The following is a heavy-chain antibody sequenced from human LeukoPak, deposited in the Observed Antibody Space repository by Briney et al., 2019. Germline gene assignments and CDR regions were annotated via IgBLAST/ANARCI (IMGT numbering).Heavy chain of an antibody. CDR3: AKAVAGTLDY. J-gene: IGHJ4*02. Sequence: PGGSLRLSCAASGFTVSSNYMSWVRQAPGKGLEWVSAINDRGGSTYYADSVKGRFTISRDNSKNTLYLQMTSLRAEDAAVYYCAKAVAGTLDYWGQGTLVTVSS. D-gene: IGHD6-19*01. CDR1: GFTVSSNY. V-gene: IGHV3-23*01. CDR2: INDRGGST.